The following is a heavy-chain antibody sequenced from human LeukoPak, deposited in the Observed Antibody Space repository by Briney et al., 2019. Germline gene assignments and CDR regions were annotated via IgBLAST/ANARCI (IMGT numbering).Heavy chain of an antibody. CDR2: IIPIFGTA. Sequence: ASVKVSCKASGGTFSSYAISWVRQAPGQGLEWMGGIIPIFGTANYAQKFQGRVTITTDESTSTAYMELSSLRSEDTAVYYCASSIAAAGGFDYWGQGTLVTVSS. D-gene: IGHD6-13*01. J-gene: IGHJ4*02. CDR3: ASSIAAAGGFDY. CDR1: GGTFSSYA. V-gene: IGHV1-69*05.